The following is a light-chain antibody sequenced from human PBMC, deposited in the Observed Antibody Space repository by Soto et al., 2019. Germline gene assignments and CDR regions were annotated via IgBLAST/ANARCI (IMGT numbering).Light chain of an antibody. CDR2: LAS. J-gene: IGKJ1*01. CDR3: QQYGDSPRV. CDR1: QAVNTR. V-gene: IGKV3-20*01. Sequence: ESVFTQSPATPSSFPGDRVTLSCRASQAVNTRLAWYQHKPGQAPRLLIYLASNRAAGVPARFSGSGSGTDFTLTISRLEAEDFAVYYCQQYGDSPRVFGQGTKVDIK.